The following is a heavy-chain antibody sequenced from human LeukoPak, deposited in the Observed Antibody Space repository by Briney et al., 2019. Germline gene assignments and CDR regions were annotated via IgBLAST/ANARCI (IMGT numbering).Heavy chain of an antibody. CDR2: ISAYNGNT. V-gene: IGHV1-18*01. J-gene: IGHJ4*02. D-gene: IGHD3-22*01. Sequence: ASVKVSCKASGYTFTSYGISWVRQAPGQGLEWMGWISAYNGNTNYAQKLQGRVTMTTDTSTSTAYMELRSLRSDDTAVYYCARDYRPYYYDSSGWRGLFDYWGQGTLVTVSS. CDR3: ARDYRPYYYDSSGWRGLFDY. CDR1: GYTFTSYG.